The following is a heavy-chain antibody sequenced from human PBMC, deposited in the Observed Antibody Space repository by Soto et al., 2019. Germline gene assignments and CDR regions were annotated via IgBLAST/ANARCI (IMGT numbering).Heavy chain of an antibody. Sequence: QVQLVESGGGVVQPGRSLRLSCAASGFTFSHYGMHWVRQAPGKGLEWVALISYDGSNEHYADSVKGRFTISRDNSKYTLYLQMNSLTAEDTAVYYCAKISILGYCSGGSCYGAAFDIWVQGTMVTVSS. J-gene: IGHJ3*02. CDR3: AKISILGYCSGGSCYGAAFDI. CDR2: ISYDGSNE. CDR1: GFTFSHYG. D-gene: IGHD2-15*01. V-gene: IGHV3-30*18.